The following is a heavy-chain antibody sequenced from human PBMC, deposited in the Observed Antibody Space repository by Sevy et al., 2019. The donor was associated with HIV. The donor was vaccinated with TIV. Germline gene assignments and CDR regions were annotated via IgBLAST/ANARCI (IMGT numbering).Heavy chain of an antibody. CDR3: TTKSDFWSGYQYFDL. CDR2: IKSKTDGGTT. V-gene: IGHV3-15*01. D-gene: IGHD3-3*01. Sequence: GGSLRLSCAASGLTFSNAWMTWVRQAPGKGLEWVGRIKSKTDGGTTDYAAPVKGRFTISRDDSKTTLYLQMNSLKTEDTAVYYCTTKSDFWSGYQYFDLWGRGTLVTVSS. CDR1: GLTFSNAW. J-gene: IGHJ2*01.